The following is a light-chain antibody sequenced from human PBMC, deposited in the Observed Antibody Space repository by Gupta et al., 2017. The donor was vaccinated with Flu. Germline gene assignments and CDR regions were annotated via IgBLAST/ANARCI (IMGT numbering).Light chain of an antibody. CDR2: WAS. J-gene: IGKJ2*01. CDR1: QSVLYTSDSRNY. V-gene: IGKV4-1*01. CDR3: QQDDNTSYT. Sequence: DIVMTQSPDSLAVTLGERATINCKSSQSVLYTSDSRNYLAWYQQKPGQPPKLLIYWASTRESGVPDRFSGSGSGTDFTLTISSLQAEDVAVYYCQQDDNTSYTFGQGTKMEIK.